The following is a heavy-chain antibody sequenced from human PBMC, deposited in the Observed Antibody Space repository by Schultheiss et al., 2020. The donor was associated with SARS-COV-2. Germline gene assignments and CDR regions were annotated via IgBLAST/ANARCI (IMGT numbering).Heavy chain of an antibody. D-gene: IGHD4-17*01. V-gene: IGHV4-4*02. Sequence: SETLSLTCAVSGGSISSSNWWSWVRQPPGKGLEWIGEINHSGSTNYNPSLKSRVTISVDTSKNQFSLKLSSVTAADTAVYYCARERGYGDQFDYWGQGTLVTVSS. CDR1: GGSISSSNW. J-gene: IGHJ4*02. CDR2: INHSGST. CDR3: ARERGYGDQFDY.